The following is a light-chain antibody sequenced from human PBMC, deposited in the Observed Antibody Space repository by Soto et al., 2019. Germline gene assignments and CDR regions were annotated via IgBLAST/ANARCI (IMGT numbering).Light chain of an antibody. V-gene: IGKV3-20*01. CDR2: GAS. CDR3: QQYGSSSWT. CDR1: QSVSSSY. J-gene: IGKJ1*01. Sequence: EIVLTQSPGTLSLSPGERATLSCRASQSVSSSYLAWYQQKPGQAPRLLIYGASSRATGIPGRFSGSGSEPDFTLNISRPEPEDFAVYYCQQYGSSSWTFGQGTKVEIK.